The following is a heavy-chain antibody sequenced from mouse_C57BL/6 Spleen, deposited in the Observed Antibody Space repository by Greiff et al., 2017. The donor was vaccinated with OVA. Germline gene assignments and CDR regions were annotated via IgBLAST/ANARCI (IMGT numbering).Heavy chain of an antibody. Sequence: QVQLQQPGTELVKPGASVKLSCKASGYTFTSYWMHWVKQRPGQGLEWIGNINPSNGGTNYNEKFKSKATLTVDKSSSTAYMQLSSLTSEDSAVYYGARWDSNCTRCAYWGQGTLVTVSA. CDR2: INPSNGGT. CDR1: GYTFTSYW. V-gene: IGHV1-53*01. J-gene: IGHJ3*01. D-gene: IGHD2-5*01. CDR3: ARWDSNCTRCAY.